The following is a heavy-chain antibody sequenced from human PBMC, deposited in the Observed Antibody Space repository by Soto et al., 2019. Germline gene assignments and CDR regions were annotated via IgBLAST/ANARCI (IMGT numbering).Heavy chain of an antibody. V-gene: IGHV3-30-3*01. CDR2: ISYDGSNK. CDR1: GFTFSSYA. D-gene: IGHD2-15*01. Sequence: GGSLRLSCAASGFTFSSYAMHWVRQAPGKGLEWVAVISYDGSNKYYADSVKGRFTISRDNSKNTLYLQMNSLRAEDTAVYYCARDLCSGGSCYDHVFDYWGQGTLVTVSS. CDR3: ARDLCSGGSCYDHVFDY. J-gene: IGHJ4*02.